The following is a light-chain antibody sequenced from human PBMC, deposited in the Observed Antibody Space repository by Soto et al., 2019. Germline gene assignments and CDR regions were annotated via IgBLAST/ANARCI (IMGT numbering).Light chain of an antibody. CDR2: SNN. CDR1: SSNIESKT. CDR3: ATWDDSLNGPV. V-gene: IGLV1-44*01. J-gene: IGLJ3*02. Sequence: QAVVTQPPSASGTPGQRVTISCSGSSSNIESKTVNWYQHLPGTAPKLLIYSNNQRPSGVPDRFSGSKSDTSASLAISGLQSEDEADDYCATWDDSLNGPVFGGGTKVTVL.